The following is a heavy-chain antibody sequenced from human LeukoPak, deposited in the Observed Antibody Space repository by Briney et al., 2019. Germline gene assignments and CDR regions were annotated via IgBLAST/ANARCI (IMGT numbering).Heavy chain of an antibody. CDR3: ARDRYSSSWYYFDY. Sequence: ASVKVSCKASGYTFTCYYMHWVRRPPGQGLEWMGWINPNSGGTNYAQKFQGRVTMTRDTSISTAYMELSRLRSDDTAVYYCARDRYSSSWYYFDYWGQGTLVTVSS. CDR1: GYTFTCYY. D-gene: IGHD6-13*01. CDR2: INPNSGGT. J-gene: IGHJ4*02. V-gene: IGHV1-2*02.